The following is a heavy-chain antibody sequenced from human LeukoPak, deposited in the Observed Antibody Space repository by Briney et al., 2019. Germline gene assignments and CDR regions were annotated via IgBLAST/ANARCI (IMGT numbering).Heavy chain of an antibody. D-gene: IGHD3-22*01. CDR3: ARARTDSSGYYRWGNYFDY. V-gene: IGHV3-48*03. Sequence: GGSLRLSCAASGLTFSSYEMNWVRQAPGKGLEWVSYISSSGSTIYYADSVKGRFTISRDNAKNSLYLQMNSLRAEDTAVYYCARARTDSSGYYRWGNYFDYWGQGTLVTVSS. J-gene: IGHJ4*02. CDR1: GLTFSSYE. CDR2: ISSSGSTI.